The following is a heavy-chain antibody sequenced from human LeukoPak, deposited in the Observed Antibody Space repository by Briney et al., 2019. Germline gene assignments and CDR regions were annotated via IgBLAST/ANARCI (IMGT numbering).Heavy chain of an antibody. CDR1: GGSISSYY. Sequence: SETLSLTCTVSGGSISSYYWSWIRQPPGKGLEWIGYIYYSGSTNYNPSLKSRVTISVDTSKNQFSLKLASATAADTAVYFCASQNSDYYQGRFDSWGQGTLVTVSS. J-gene: IGHJ4*02. CDR3: ASQNSDYYQGRFDS. CDR2: IYYSGST. D-gene: IGHD3-22*01. V-gene: IGHV4-59*08.